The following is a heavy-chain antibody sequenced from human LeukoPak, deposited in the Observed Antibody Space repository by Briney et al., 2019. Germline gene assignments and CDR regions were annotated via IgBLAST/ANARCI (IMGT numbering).Heavy chain of an antibody. V-gene: IGHV4-38-2*02. CDR3: ATDSSGWHEDY. J-gene: IGHJ4*02. CDR1: GYSISSGYY. CDR2: IYHSGST. D-gene: IGHD6-19*01. Sequence: SETLSLTCTVSGYSISSGYYWGWIRQPPGKGLEWIGSIYHSGSTYHNPSLKSRVTISVDTSKNQFSLKLNSVTAADTAVYYCATDSSGWHEDYWGQGTLVTVSS.